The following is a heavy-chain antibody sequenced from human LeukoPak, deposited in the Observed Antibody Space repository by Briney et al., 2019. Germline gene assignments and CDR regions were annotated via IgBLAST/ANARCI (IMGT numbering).Heavy chain of an antibody. D-gene: IGHD4-17*01. V-gene: IGHV3-64D*06. CDR2: ISREGDNT. J-gene: IGHJ4*02. CDR1: GFIFSNYG. Sequence: HPGGSLRLSCSASGFIFSNYGMYWVPQAPGKGLEFVSAISREGDNTFYADSVKGRFTISRDNSKNTLYLQTSSLRGEDTAVYYCVRVNDYGDRNLYYFGYWGQGTLVTVSS. CDR3: VRVNDYGDRNLYYFGY.